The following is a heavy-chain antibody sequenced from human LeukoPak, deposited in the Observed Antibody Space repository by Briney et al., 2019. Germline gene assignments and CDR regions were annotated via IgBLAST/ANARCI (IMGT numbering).Heavy chain of an antibody. V-gene: IGHV5-51*01. CDR3: ARHSRTTGTTSP. J-gene: IGHJ5*02. CDR1: GYRFTSYW. D-gene: IGHD1-1*01. CDR2: IYPGDSDT. Sequence: GESLKISCKGSGYRFTSYWIGWVRPMPGKGLEWMGIIYPGDSDTRYSPSFQGQVTTSADKSISTAYLQWSSLKASDTAMYSCARHSRTTGTTSPWGQGTLVTVSS.